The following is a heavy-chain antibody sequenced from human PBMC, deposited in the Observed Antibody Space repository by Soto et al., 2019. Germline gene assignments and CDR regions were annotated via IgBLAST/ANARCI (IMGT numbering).Heavy chain of an antibody. J-gene: IGHJ3*01. CDR2: FSDGGSNT. D-gene: IGHD3-3*01. CDR1: GFSFSSYA. Sequence: EEQLLESGGGLVQPGGSLRLSCAASGFSFSSYAMTWVRQAPGKGLECVSAFSDGGSNTYYADSVKGRFTISRDNSKNTLYLQMNSLRAEDTAVYYCAKGKVLRFLGWSAADDAFDVWGQGTMVTVSS. CDR3: AKGKVLRFLGWSAADDAFDV. V-gene: IGHV3-23*01.